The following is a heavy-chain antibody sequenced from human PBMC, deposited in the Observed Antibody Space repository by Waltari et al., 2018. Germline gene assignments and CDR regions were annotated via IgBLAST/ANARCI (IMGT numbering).Heavy chain of an antibody. CDR3: ARGNCSGGSCYPPDYYFDY. J-gene: IGHJ4*02. CDR1: GGSISSYY. D-gene: IGHD2-15*01. V-gene: IGHV4-59*01. CDR2: IYYSGST. Sequence: QVQLQESGPGLVKPSETLSLTCTVSGGSISSYYWSWIRQPPGKGLEWIGYIYYSGSTNYNPSLKSRVTISVDTSKNQCSLKLSSVTAADTAVYYCARGNCSGGSCYPPDYYFDYWGQGTLVTVSS.